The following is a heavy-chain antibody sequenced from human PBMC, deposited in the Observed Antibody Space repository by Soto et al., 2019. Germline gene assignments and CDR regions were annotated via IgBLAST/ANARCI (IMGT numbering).Heavy chain of an antibody. CDR2: IQYNGYS. V-gene: IGHV4-59*08. D-gene: IGHD3-10*01. CDR3: ARHGFGSLHGLVDV. CDR1: GGSITNYY. Sequence: QVQLQESGPGLVKPSETLSLTCTVSGGSITNYYCSWFRQPPGKGMEWIGYIQYNGYSAYNLSLKRRVTLSMDTCNTQFSLMLEPVPATATAAYYCARHGFGSLHGLVDVWGEGTTVIVSS. J-gene: IGHJ6*04.